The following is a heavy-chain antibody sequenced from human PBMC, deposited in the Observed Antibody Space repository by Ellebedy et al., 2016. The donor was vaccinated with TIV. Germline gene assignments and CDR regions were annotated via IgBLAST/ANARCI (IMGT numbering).Heavy chain of an antibody. V-gene: IGHV3-23*01. Sequence: GGSLRLSCAASGFTFSDYWMTWVRQAPGKGLEWVSAISGSGGSTFYADSVKGRFTISRDNSKNTLYLQVNSPMPEDTAVYYCASAKYQLVSPFDYWGQGTLVTVSS. CDR2: ISGSGGST. J-gene: IGHJ4*02. CDR1: GFTFSDYW. D-gene: IGHD1-1*01. CDR3: ASAKYQLVSPFDY.